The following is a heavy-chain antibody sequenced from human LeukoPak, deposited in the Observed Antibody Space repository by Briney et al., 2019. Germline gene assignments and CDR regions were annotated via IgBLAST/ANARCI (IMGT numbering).Heavy chain of an antibody. Sequence: GGSLRLSCAASRLNVSNSYMSLVRQAPGKGLEWVSGISGSGGSTYYADSVKGRFTISRDNSKNTLYLQMNSLRVEDTAVYYCAKDRGRTWVQVANWGQGTLVTVSS. CDR3: AKDRGRTWVQVAN. J-gene: IGHJ4*02. CDR2: ISGSGGST. V-gene: IGHV3-23*01. D-gene: IGHD2-15*01. CDR1: RLNVSNSY.